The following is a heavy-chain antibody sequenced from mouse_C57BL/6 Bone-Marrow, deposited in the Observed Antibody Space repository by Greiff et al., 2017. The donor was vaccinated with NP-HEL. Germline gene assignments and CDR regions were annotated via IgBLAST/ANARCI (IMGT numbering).Heavy chain of an antibody. CDR1: GYTFTSYT. V-gene: IGHV1-4*01. Sequence: VQLQQPGAELVRPGSSVKMSCKASGYTFTSYTMHWVKQRPGQGLEWIGYINPSSGYTKYNQKFKDKATLTADKSSSTAYMQLSSLTSEDSAVYYCARSGRGFAYWGQGTLVTVSA. J-gene: IGHJ3*01. CDR3: ARSGRGFAY. D-gene: IGHD1-1*01. CDR2: INPSSGYT.